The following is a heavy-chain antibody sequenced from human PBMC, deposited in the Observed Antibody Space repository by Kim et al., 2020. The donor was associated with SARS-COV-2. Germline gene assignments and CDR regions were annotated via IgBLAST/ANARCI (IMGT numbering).Heavy chain of an antibody. D-gene: IGHD3-16*01. J-gene: IGHJ4*02. Sequence: GGSLRLSCAASGFTFSSYSMNWVRQAPGKGLEWVSSISSSSSYIYYADSVKGRFTISRDNAKNSLYLQMNSLRAEDTAVYYCAREGGTYDYHNIDYWGQGTLVTVSS. CDR2: ISSSSSYI. CDR1: GFTFSSYS. CDR3: AREGGTYDYHNIDY. V-gene: IGHV3-21*01.